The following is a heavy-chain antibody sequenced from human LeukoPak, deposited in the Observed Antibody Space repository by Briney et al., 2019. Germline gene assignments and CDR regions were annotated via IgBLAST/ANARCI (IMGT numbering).Heavy chain of an antibody. Sequence: SETLSLTCTVSGGSISSYYWSWIRQPPGKGLGWVGYIYYSGSTNYNPSLKSRVTISVDTSKDQFSLKLSSVTAADTAVYYCAREAYYGSGSYYFDYWGQGTLVTVSS. CDR3: AREAYYGSGSYYFDY. CDR2: IYYSGST. J-gene: IGHJ4*02. CDR1: GGSISSYY. D-gene: IGHD3-10*01. V-gene: IGHV4-59*01.